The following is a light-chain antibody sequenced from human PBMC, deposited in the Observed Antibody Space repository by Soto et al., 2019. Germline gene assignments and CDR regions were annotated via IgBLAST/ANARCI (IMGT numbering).Light chain of an antibody. CDR3: AVWDDSLSGYV. CDR1: SSNIGINF. CDR2: SNN. Sequence: QSVLSQPPSASGTPGQRVTISCSGSSSNIGINFVYWYQQLPGTAPKLLIYSNNQRPSGVPDRFTGSRSGTSASLAISGLQSEDEADYYCAVWDDSLSGYVFGTGTKLTVL. J-gene: IGLJ1*01. V-gene: IGLV1-47*02.